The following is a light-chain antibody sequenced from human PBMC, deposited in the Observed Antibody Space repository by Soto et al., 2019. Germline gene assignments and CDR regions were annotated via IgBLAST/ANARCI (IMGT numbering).Light chain of an antibody. V-gene: IGKV3-15*01. Sequence: EIVMTQSPATLSVSPRERATLSCRASQSVSSNLAWYQQKPGQAPWLLIYGASTRATGIPARFSGSGSGTEFTLTISSLQSEDFAVYYCQQYNNWPPWTFGQGTKVEIK. CDR3: QQYNNWPPWT. CDR2: GAS. J-gene: IGKJ1*01. CDR1: QSVSSN.